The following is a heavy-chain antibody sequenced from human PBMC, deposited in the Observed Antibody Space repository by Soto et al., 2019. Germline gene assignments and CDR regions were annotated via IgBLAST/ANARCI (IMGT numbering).Heavy chain of an antibody. Sequence: EVQLVESGGGLVQPGGSLRLSCAASGFTFGNYWMTWVRQAPGKGLEWVANITRAGSARSYLDSVRGRFTVSRDNAEGSLFLQMDSLRVEDTALYYCARDVSPGTRDLYLDAFDIWGQGTMVTVSS. CDR1: GFTFGNYW. V-gene: IGHV3-7*05. CDR2: ITRAGSAR. D-gene: IGHD3-16*01. CDR3: ARDVSPGTRDLYLDAFDI. J-gene: IGHJ3*02.